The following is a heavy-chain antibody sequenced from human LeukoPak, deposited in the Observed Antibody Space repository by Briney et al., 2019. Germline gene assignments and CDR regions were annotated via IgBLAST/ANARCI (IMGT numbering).Heavy chain of an antibody. D-gene: IGHD3-22*01. CDR3: ARGPIYYDSSGFDFEAHFDY. J-gene: IGHJ4*02. CDR1: ALTVSDSY. Sequence: LSPARAPSALTVSDSYTSCGRPAPREWLGWGLYISSSASAINYADSVKGRFTISRDNAKNSLSLKMNSLRAEDTAVYYCARGPIYYDSSGFDFEAHFDYWGQGTLVTVSS. CDR2: ISSSASAI. V-gene: IGHV3-11*04.